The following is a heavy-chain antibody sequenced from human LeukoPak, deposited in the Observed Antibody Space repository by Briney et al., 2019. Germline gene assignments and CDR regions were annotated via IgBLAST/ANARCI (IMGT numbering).Heavy chain of an antibody. J-gene: IGHJ4*02. Sequence: GGSLRLSCAASGFIFGGCWMSWVRQAPGRGLEWVANTNPDGSIKYYVDSVNGRFTISRDNAKNSLYLQMNSLRAEDTAVYYCVSGFLQWLYWGQGTLVTVSS. CDR2: TNPDGSIK. CDR3: VSGFLQWLY. V-gene: IGHV3-7*01. D-gene: IGHD3-3*01. CDR1: GFIFGGCW.